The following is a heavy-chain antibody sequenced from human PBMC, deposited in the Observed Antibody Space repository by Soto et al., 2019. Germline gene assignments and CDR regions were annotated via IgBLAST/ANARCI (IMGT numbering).Heavy chain of an antibody. CDR2: IRSKAYGGTT. J-gene: IGHJ6*02. CDR1: GFTFGDYA. CDR3: TRLGVGARRKMDV. V-gene: IGHV3-49*03. D-gene: IGHD1-26*01. Sequence: GGSLRLSCTASGFTFGDYAMSWFRQAPGKGLEWVGFIRSKAYGGTTEYAASVKGRFTISRDDSKSIAYLQMNSLKTEDTAVYYCTRLGVGARRKMDVWGQGTTVTVSS.